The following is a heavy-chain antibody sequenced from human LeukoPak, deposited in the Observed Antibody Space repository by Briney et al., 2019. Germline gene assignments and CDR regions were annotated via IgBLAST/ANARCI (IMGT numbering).Heavy chain of an antibody. V-gene: IGHV3-30*18. D-gene: IGHD5-18*01. CDR1: GFTFSSYG. CDR2: ISYDGSNK. J-gene: IGHJ4*02. CDR3: GKVSRWGYSSEYYFDY. Sequence: GRSLRLSCAASGFTFSSYGMHWVRQAPGKGLEWVAVISYDGSNKYYADSVKGRFTISRDNSKNTLYLQMNSLRAEDTAVYYCGKVSRWGYSSEYYFDYGGQGTWSPSPQ.